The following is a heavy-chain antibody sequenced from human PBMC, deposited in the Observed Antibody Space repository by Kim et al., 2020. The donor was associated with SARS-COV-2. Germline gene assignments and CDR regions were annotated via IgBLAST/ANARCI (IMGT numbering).Heavy chain of an antibody. Sequence: GGSLRLSCTASGFTFGDYAMSWVRQAPGKGLEWVGFIRSKAYGGTTNYAASVKGRFTISRDDSKSIAYLQMDSLKTEDTAVYFCTRTPYSSSLIPYFFD. CDR2: IRSKAYGGTT. CDR1: GFTFGDYA. CDR3: TRTPYSSSLIPYFFD. V-gene: IGHV3-49*04. D-gene: IGHD6-6*01. J-gene: IGHJ4*01.